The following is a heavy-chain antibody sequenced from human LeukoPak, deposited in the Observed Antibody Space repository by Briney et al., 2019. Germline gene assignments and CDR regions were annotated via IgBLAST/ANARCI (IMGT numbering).Heavy chain of an antibody. CDR1: GGSTSSYY. J-gene: IGHJ4*02. CDR3: ARDYYDFWSGFYYFDY. V-gene: IGHV4-59*01. CDR2: IYYSGST. D-gene: IGHD3-3*01. Sequence: SETLSLTCTVSGGSTSSYYWSWIRQPPGKGLEWIGYIYYSGSTNYNPSLKSRVTISVDTSKNQFSLKLSSVTAADTAVYYCARDYYDFWSGFYYFDYWGQGTLVTVYS.